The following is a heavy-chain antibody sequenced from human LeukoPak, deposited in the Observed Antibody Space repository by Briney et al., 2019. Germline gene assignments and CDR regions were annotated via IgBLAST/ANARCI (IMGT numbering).Heavy chain of an antibody. Sequence: GGSLRLSCAASGFFLSSYWMAWVRQAPGKGLEWVANIKQDGSEKHYVDSVKGRFTISRDNAKNSLYLQMNSLRAEDTAEYYCARDYRHYFDGSGYPPYFDYWGQGTRVTVSS. CDR1: GFFLSSYW. CDR2: IKQDGSEK. D-gene: IGHD3-22*01. CDR3: ARDYRHYFDGSGYPPYFDY. V-gene: IGHV3-7*01. J-gene: IGHJ4*02.